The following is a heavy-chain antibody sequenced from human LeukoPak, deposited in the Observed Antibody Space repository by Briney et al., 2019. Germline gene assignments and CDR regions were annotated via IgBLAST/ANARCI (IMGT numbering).Heavy chain of an antibody. Sequence: ASVKVSCKASGYTFTSYGISWGRQAPGQGLGWMGWIGAYNGNTNYAQKLQGRVTMTTDTSTSTAYMELRSLRSDDTAVYYCARDRGSGWLGNFQHWGQGTLVTVSS. J-gene: IGHJ1*01. CDR1: GYTFTSYG. V-gene: IGHV1-18*04. D-gene: IGHD6-19*01. CDR3: ARDRGSGWLGNFQH. CDR2: IGAYNGNT.